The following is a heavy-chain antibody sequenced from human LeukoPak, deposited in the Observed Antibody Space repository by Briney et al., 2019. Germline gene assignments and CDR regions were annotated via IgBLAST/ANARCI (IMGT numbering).Heavy chain of an antibody. D-gene: IGHD2-2*01. CDR2: ISSSGTAI. CDR1: GFTFSSYE. J-gene: IGHJ6*02. V-gene: IGHV3-48*03. CDR3: ASYCSSTSCYYYYGMDV. Sequence: GGSLRLSCAASGFTFSSYEMNWVRQAPGKGLEWVSYISSSGTAIYYADSVKGRFTISRDNAKNSLYLQMNSLRAEDTAVYYCASYCSSTSCYYYYGMDVWGQGTTVTVSS.